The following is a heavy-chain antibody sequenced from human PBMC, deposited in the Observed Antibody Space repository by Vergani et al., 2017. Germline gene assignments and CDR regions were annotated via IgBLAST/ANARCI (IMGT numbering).Heavy chain of an antibody. V-gene: IGHV3-23*01. Sequence: EVQLLESGGGLVQPGGSLRLSCAASGFTFSTYAMTWVRQAPGKGLEWVSTISSDGGSTYYADSVKGRFTISRDNSKNTLSLQMNSLTAEDTAIYYCARERNAYYDFWSGYYTQYYFDYWGQGTLVTVSS. J-gene: IGHJ4*02. CDR2: ISSDGGST. CDR1: GFTFSTYA. D-gene: IGHD3-3*01. CDR3: ARERNAYYDFWSGYYTQYYFDY.